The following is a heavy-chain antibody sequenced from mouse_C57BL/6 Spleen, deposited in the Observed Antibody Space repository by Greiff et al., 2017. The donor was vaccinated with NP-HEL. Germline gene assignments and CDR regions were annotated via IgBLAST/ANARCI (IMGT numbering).Heavy chain of an antibody. D-gene: IGHD1-1*01. J-gene: IGHJ2*01. CDR1: GYTFTSYW. Sequence: QVHVQQSGAELVKPGASVKVSCKASGYTFTSYWMHWVKQRPGQGLEWIGRIHPSDSDTNYNQKFKGKSTLTVDKSSSTAYLQLSSLTSEDAAVYYWAIASYGSSYDLDYWGQGTTLTVA. CDR3: AIASYGSSYDLDY. V-gene: IGHV1-74*01. CDR2: IHPSDSDT.